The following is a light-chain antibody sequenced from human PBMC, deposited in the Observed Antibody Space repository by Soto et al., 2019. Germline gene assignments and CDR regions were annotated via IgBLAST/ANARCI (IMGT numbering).Light chain of an antibody. CDR2: DVS. CDR1: SSDIGDSIF. Sequence: QSALAQPASVSGSPGQSITISCTGTSSDIGDSIFVSCYQHHPGKAPKLLIYDVSYRPSRISSRFSGSKSANTASLTISGLQAEDEAFYYCSSYTTPTNVRFVFGTGTKLTVL. CDR3: SSYTTPTNVRFV. J-gene: IGLJ1*01. V-gene: IGLV2-14*01.